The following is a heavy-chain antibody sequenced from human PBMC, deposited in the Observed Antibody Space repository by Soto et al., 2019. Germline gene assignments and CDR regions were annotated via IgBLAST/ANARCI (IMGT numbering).Heavy chain of an antibody. J-gene: IGHJ4*02. Sequence: GGSLRLSCAASGFTFSTYAMSWVRQAPGKGLEWVSTIGTGGGNTYYADSVKGRFTISRDNSENTLYLQMNSLRAEDTALYYCAKRGGSGWGSHDYWGRGALVTVSS. D-gene: IGHD6-19*01. CDR2: IGTGGGNT. V-gene: IGHV3-23*01. CDR3: AKRGGSGWGSHDY. CDR1: GFTFSTYA.